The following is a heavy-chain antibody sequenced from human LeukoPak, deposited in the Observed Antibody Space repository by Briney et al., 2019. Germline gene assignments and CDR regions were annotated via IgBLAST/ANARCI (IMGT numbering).Heavy chain of an antibody. J-gene: IGHJ3*02. CDR2: ISAYNGNT. V-gene: IGHV1-18*01. D-gene: IGHD1-1*01. CDR3: ARDQEEDWNGNDAFDI. Sequence: ASVKVSCKASGYTFTSYGISWVRQAPGQGLEWMGWISAYNGNTNYAQKLQGRVTMTTDTSTSTAYMELRSLRSDDTAVYYCARDQEEDWNGNDAFDIWGQGTMVTVSS. CDR1: GYTFTSYG.